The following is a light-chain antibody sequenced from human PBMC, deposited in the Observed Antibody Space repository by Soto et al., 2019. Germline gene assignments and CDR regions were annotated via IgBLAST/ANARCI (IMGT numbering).Light chain of an antibody. V-gene: IGKV3-20*01. Sequence: EIVLTQSPGTLSLSPGERATLSCRASQSVSSSYLAWYQQKPGQAPRLLIYGASSSATGIPDRFSGSGSGTDFTLTISRLEPEDFAVYYCQKYGSSQYTVGQGTKLEIK. CDR1: QSVSSSY. CDR3: QKYGSSQYT. CDR2: GAS. J-gene: IGKJ2*01.